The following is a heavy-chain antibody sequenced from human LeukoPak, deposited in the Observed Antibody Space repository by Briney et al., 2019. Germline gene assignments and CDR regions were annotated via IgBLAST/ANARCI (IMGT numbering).Heavy chain of an antibody. CDR2: INHSGST. V-gene: IGHV4-34*01. D-gene: IGHD1-7*01. J-gene: IGHJ4*02. Sequence: SETLSLTCAVYGGSFSGYYWSWIRQPPGKGLEWIGEINHSGSTNYNPSLKSRVTISVDTSKNQFSLKLSSVTAADTAVYYCASGRRELELLVYFDYWGQGTLVTVSS. CDR3: ASGRRELELLVYFDY. CDR1: GGSFSGYY.